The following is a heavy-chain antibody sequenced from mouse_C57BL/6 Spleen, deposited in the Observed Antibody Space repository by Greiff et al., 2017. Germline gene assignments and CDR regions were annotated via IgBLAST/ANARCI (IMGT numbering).Heavy chain of an antibody. CDR1: GYTFTGYW. CDR3: ARTYSKGGRYYYAMDY. CDR2: ILPGSGST. V-gene: IGHV1-9*01. J-gene: IGHJ4*01. D-gene: IGHD2-5*01. Sequence: VQLQQSGAELMKPGASVKLSCKATGYTFTGYWIEWVKQRPGHGLEWLGEILPGSGSTNYNEKFKGKATFTADTSSNTAYMQLSSLTTEDSAIYYCARTYSKGGRYYYAMDYWGQGTSVTVSS.